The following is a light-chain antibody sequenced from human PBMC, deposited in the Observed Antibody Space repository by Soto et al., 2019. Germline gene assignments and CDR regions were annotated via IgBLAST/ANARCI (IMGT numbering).Light chain of an antibody. V-gene: IGLV2-14*01. CDR2: CVS. CDR3: SSYTATNTLV. Sequence: QSALTQPASVSGSPGQSITISCTGTSSDVGDYNYVSWYQQHPGKAPKLIIYCVSNRPSGISNRFSGSKSGNTASLTVSGLQAEDEADYYCSSYTATNTLVFGGGTKVTVL. J-gene: IGLJ2*01. CDR1: SSDVGDYNY.